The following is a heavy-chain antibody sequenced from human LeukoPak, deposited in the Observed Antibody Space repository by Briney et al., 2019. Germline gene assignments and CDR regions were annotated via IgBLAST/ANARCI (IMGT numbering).Heavy chain of an antibody. CDR3: ARYTTKLDY. CDR2: INPDTGDT. V-gene: IGHV1-2*02. Sequence: ASVKVSCKASGYTFTGYYMHWVRQAPGQGLEWMGWINPDTGDTNYAQKFHGRVTMTRDTSISTAYMELSRLRSDDTAVYYCARYTTKLDYWGQGTLVTVSS. CDR1: GYTFTGYY. J-gene: IGHJ4*02. D-gene: IGHD1-26*01.